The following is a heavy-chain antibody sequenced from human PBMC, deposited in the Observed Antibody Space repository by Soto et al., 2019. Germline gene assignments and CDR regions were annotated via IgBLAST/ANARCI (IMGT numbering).Heavy chain of an antibody. CDR3: ATMGYRYGRYFHNYGMDF. D-gene: IGHD5-18*01. CDR1: GFIFSGYW. Sequence: EVQLVESGGGLVQPGGSLRLSCAASGFIFSGYWMTWVRQAPGKGLEWVAIIKQDGSENYYVDSVKGRFTISRDNAKNSIYLQMSSLRVEDTAIYYCATMGYRYGRYFHNYGMDFWGQGTTVTVSS. J-gene: IGHJ6*02. V-gene: IGHV3-7*03. CDR2: IKQDGSEN.